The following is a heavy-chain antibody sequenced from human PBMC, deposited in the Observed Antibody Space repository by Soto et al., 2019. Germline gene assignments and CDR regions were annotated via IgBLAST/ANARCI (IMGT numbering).Heavy chain of an antibody. J-gene: IGHJ4*02. D-gene: IGHD3-10*01. CDR1: GGTFSTST. V-gene: IGHV1-69*01. Sequence: QVQLVQSGAEAKKPGSSVKLSCKASGGTFSTSTINWVRQAPGQGLEWMGGIIPMFASATYAQKFQGRVTITADASTNTAYMELRTLRYEDTAMYYCTRGAGGFGDLFPPRFDSWGRGALVSVSS. CDR3: TRGAGGFGDLFPPRFDS. CDR2: IIPMFASA.